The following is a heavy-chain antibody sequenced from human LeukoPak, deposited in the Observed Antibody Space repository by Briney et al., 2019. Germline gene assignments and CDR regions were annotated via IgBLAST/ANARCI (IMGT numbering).Heavy chain of an antibody. CDR1: GFTVSSNY. CDR2: IYSGGST. CDR3: ARDHPYYDAFDI. Sequence: GGSLRLSCAASGFTVSSNYMSWVRQAPGKGLEWVSVIYSGGSTYYADSVKGRFTISRDNSKNTLYLQMNSLRAEDTAVYYCARDHPYYDAFDIWGQGTMVTVSS. J-gene: IGHJ3*02. D-gene: IGHD2-8*01. V-gene: IGHV3-53*01.